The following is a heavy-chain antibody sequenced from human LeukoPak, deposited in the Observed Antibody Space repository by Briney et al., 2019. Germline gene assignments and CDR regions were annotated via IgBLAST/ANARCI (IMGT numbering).Heavy chain of an antibody. D-gene: IGHD4-17*01. CDR3: ATESLAVYGDEYFQH. V-gene: IGHV3-64*01. CDR1: GFTFSSYA. CDR2: ISSNGGST. J-gene: IGHJ1*01. Sequence: GGSLRLSCAASGFTFSSYAMPWVRQAPGKGLEYVSAISSNGGSTYYANSVKGRFTISRDNSKNTLYLQMGSLRAEDMAVYYCATESLAVYGDEYFQHWGQGTLVTVSS.